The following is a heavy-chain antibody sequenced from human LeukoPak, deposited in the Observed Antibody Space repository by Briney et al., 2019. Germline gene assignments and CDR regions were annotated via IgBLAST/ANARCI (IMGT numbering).Heavy chain of an antibody. Sequence: GGSLRLSCAASGFTFSSYGTHWVRQAPGKGLEWVAVISYDGSNKYFADSVKGRFTISRDNSKNTLYLQMNSLRAEDTAVYYCAKDSGIAVAGTLRAFDIWGQGTMVTVSS. D-gene: IGHD6-19*01. CDR3: AKDSGIAVAGTLRAFDI. J-gene: IGHJ3*02. CDR2: ISYDGSNK. V-gene: IGHV3-30*18. CDR1: GFTFSSYG.